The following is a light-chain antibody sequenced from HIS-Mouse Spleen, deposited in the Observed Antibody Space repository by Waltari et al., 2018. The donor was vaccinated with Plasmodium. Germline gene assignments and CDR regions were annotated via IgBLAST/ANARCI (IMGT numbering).Light chain of an antibody. Sequence: SYELTHPSSVSVSPGQNASTTSPGDVLAKKYARWFQQKPGQAPVLVIYKDSERPSGIPERFSGSSSGTTVTLTISGAQVEDEADYYCYSAADNNWVFGGGTKLTVL. CDR3: YSAADNNWV. CDR1: VLAKKY. CDR2: KDS. J-gene: IGLJ3*02. V-gene: IGLV3-27*01.